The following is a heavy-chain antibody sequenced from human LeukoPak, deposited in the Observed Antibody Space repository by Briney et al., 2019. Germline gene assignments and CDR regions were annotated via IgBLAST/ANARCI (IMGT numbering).Heavy chain of an antibody. J-gene: IGHJ4*02. CDR2: IYHSGST. D-gene: IGHD2-15*01. CDR1: GGSISSGGYS. V-gene: IGHV4-30-2*01. Sequence: SETLSLTCAVSGGSISSGGYSWSWIRQPPGKGLEWIGYIYHSGSTYYNPSLKSRVTISVDTSKNQFSLKLSSVTAADTAVYYCARVLEYCSGGSCYAGFDYWGQGTLVTVSS. CDR3: ARVLEYCSGGSCYAGFDY.